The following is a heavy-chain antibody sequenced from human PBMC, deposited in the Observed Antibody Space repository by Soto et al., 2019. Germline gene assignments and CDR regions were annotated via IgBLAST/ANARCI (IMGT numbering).Heavy chain of an antibody. CDR2: IIPSLDIA. D-gene: IGHD2-2*01. Sequence: QVQLVQSGAEVKKPGSSVKVSCKASGGTGSSYSISWVRQAPGQGLEWMGRIIPSLDIADYAQKFQGSVTITADKSTTTAYMDLSSLRSEDTAMYYCARDGGHCSSTTCLDYWGQGSLVTVSS. CDR3: ARDGGHCSSTTCLDY. V-gene: IGHV1-69*08. J-gene: IGHJ4*02. CDR1: GGTGSSYS.